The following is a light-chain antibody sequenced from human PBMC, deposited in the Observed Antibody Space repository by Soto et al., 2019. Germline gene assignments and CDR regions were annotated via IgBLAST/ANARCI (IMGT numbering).Light chain of an antibody. V-gene: IGKV3-15*01. CDR1: QSVSSN. CDR3: QQDNISPPLT. Sequence: EIVMTQTTATLSVSPGERATLSCRASQSVSSNLAWYQQKPGQAPRLLIYGASTRATGIPARFSGSGSGTEFTLTISRLQSEDFAVYYWQQDNISPPLTFGVGIKVDIK. J-gene: IGKJ4*01. CDR2: GAS.